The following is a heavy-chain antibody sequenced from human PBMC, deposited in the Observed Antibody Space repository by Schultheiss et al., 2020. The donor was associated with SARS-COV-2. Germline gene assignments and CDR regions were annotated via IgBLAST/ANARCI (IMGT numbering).Heavy chain of an antibody. CDR1: GFTFSSYA. V-gene: IGHV3-30-3*01. CDR2: ISYDGSTK. Sequence: GGSLRLSCAASGFTFSSYAMHWVRQAPGKGLEWVAIISYDGSTKFYADSVRGRFTVSRDNSKDTLYLQLSSLRPDDTAVYYCAREKAADDYGMDVWGQGATVTVSS. D-gene: IGHD6-13*01. CDR3: AREKAADDYGMDV. J-gene: IGHJ6*02.